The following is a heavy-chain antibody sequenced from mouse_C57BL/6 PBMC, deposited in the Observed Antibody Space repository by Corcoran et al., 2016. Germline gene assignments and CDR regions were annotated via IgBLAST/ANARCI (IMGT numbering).Heavy chain of an antibody. D-gene: IGHD2-12*01. J-gene: IGHJ4*01. Sequence: DVQLQESGPGLVKPSQSLSLTCSVTGYSITSGYYWNWIRQFPGNKLEWMGYISYDGSNNYNPSLKNRISITRDTSKNQFFLKLNSVTTEDTATYYCAIYDGRAGDYYAMDYWGQGTSVTVSS. CDR2: ISYDGSN. CDR1: GYSITSGYY. CDR3: AIYDGRAGDYYAMDY. V-gene: IGHV3-6*01.